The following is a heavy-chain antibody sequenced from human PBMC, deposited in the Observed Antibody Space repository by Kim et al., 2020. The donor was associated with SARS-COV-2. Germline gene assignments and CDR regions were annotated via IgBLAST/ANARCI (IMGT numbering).Heavy chain of an antibody. Sequence: SETLSLTCTVSGGSISSYYWSWIRQPPGKGLEWIGYIYYSGSTNYNPSLKSRVTISVDTSKNQFSLKLSSVTAADTAVYYCARHTCPNYGYCSSTSLLWALDYWGKGALVTVSS. D-gene: IGHD2-2*03. CDR2: IYYSGST. J-gene: IGHJ4*02. CDR3: ARHTCPNYGYCSSTSLLWALDY. V-gene: IGHV4-59*08. CDR1: GGSISSYY.